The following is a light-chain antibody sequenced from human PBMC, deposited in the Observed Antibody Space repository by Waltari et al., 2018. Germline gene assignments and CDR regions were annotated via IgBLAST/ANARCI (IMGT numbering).Light chain of an antibody. CDR2: GAS. CDR3: QQYNNWPPWT. Sequence: ETILTQTPSTLSVSPGERAILSCRASQTVSSNLAWYQQKPGQAPRLLIYGASTRAAGIPARFSGSGSGTQFTLTINSLQSEDFAVYYCQQYNNWPPWTFGQGTKVEIK. J-gene: IGKJ1*01. V-gene: IGKV3-15*01. CDR1: QTVSSN.